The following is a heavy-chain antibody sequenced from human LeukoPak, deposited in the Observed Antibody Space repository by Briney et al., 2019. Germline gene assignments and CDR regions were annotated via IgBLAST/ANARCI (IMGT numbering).Heavy chain of an antibody. CDR2: IYDSGRT. CDR1: GDSISSSSSY. V-gene: IGHV4-61*01. CDR3: ARDLYGDYAFDI. J-gene: IGHJ3*02. D-gene: IGHD4-17*01. Sequence: SETLSLTCTVSGDSISSSSSYWTWIRQPPGKGLEWIGYIYDSGRTNYNPSLKSRVTISVDTSRKQFSLKLSSVTAADTAVYYCARDLYGDYAFDIWGQGTLVTVSS.